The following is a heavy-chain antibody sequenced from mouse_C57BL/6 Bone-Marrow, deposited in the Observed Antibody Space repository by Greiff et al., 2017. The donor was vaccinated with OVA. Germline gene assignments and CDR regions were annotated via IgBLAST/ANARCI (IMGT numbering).Heavy chain of an antibody. J-gene: IGHJ3*01. D-gene: IGHD1-1*01. CDR3: AREDYYGSSFPWFAY. V-gene: IGHV1-78*01. CDR1: GYTFTDHT. Sequence: VQLQESDAELVKPGASVKISCKVSGYTFTDHTIHWMKQRPEQGLEWIGYIYPRDGSTKYNEKFKGKATLTADKSSSTAYMQLNSLTSEDSAVYFCAREDYYGSSFPWFAYWGQGTLVTVSA. CDR2: IYPRDGST.